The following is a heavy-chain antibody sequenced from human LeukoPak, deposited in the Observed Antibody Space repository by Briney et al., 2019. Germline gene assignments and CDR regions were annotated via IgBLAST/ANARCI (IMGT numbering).Heavy chain of an antibody. CDR2: ISGSGGST. CDR1: GFTFNIYA. J-gene: IGHJ5*02. V-gene: IGHV3-23*01. Sequence: PGGSLRLSCAASGFTFNIYAMTWVRQAPGKGLEWVSSISGSGGSTYYADSVKGRFTISRDSSKNMLYLQMNTLRAEDTAIYYCAKDGIDSGDPNGFDPWGQGTLVTVSS. D-gene: IGHD3-10*01. CDR3: AKDGIDSGDPNGFDP.